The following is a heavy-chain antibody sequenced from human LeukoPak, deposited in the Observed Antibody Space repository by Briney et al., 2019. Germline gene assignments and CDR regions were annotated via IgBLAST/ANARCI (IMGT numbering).Heavy chain of an antibody. J-gene: IGHJ6*03. CDR3: ARDGKVEMATKIYYYYMDV. V-gene: IGHV1-69*13. D-gene: IGHD5-24*01. CDR2: IIPIFGTA. Sequence: GASVKVSCKASGGTFSSYAISWVRQAPGQGLEWMGGIIPIFGTANYAQKFQGRVTITADESTSTAYMELSRLRSDDTAVYYCARDGKVEMATKIYYYYMDVWGKGTTVTVFS. CDR1: GGTFSSYA.